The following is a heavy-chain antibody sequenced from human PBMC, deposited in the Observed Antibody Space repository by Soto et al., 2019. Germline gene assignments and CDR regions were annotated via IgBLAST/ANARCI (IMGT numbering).Heavy chain of an antibody. Sequence: QVQLVQSGAEVKKPGASVKVSCKASGYTFTSYDINWVRQATGQGLEWMGWMNPNSGNTGYAQKFQGRVTMTRNISISTAYMELSSLRSEDTAVYYCARGRGYSGYDERGYYFDYWGQGTLVTVSS. J-gene: IGHJ4*02. D-gene: IGHD5-12*01. V-gene: IGHV1-8*01. CDR3: ARGRGYSGYDERGYYFDY. CDR1: GYTFTSYD. CDR2: MNPNSGNT.